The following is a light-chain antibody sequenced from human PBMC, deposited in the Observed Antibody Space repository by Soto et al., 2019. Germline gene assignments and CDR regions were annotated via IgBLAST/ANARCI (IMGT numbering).Light chain of an antibody. CDR1: QSVSSY. CDR3: QQRSNWPTT. Sequence: EIVLTQSPATLSLSPGERATLSCRASQSVSSYLAWYQQKTGQAPRLLIYEASNRATGIPARVSGSGSGTDFTLTISSLAHEDFAVYYGQQRSNWPTTFGGGTKVEIK. CDR2: EAS. J-gene: IGKJ4*01. V-gene: IGKV3-11*01.